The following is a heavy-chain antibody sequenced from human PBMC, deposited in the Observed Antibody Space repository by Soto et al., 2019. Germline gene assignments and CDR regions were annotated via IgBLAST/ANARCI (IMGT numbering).Heavy chain of an antibody. D-gene: IGHD3-3*01. CDR1: GGSISSYY. CDR3: ATRGYDFWSGYFNDYYYGMDV. V-gene: IGHV4-59*08. Sequence: PSETLSLTCTVSGGSISSYYWSWIRQPPGKGLEWIGYIYYSGSTNYNPSLKSRVTISVDTSKNQFSLKLSSVTAADTAVYYCATRGYDFWSGYFNDYYYGMDVWGQGTTVTVSS. CDR2: IYYSGST. J-gene: IGHJ6*02.